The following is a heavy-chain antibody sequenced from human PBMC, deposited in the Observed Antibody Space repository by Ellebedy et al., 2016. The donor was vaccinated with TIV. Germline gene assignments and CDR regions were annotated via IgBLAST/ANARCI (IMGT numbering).Heavy chain of an antibody. CDR3: ARSVLAYASGWPWFDP. D-gene: IGHD2-2*01. J-gene: IGHJ5*02. CDR2: IYAGGNT. CDR1: GFTVTSNY. Sequence: GESLKISCAASGFTVTSNYMNWFRQAPGKGLEWVAAIYAGGNTYYANSVTGRFTIYRDRNKHTLYLDMNNLRSEDTAVYYCARSVLAYASGWPWFDPWGQGTLVTVSS. V-gene: IGHV3-53*01.